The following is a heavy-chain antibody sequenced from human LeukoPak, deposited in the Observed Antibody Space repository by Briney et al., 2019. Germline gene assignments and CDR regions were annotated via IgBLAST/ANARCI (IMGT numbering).Heavy chain of an antibody. CDR1: GGSISSYY. CDR3: ARVPRATPGGVDY. V-gene: IGHV4-38-2*02. Sequence: SETLSLTCTVSGGSISSYYWGWIRQPPGKGLEWIGSIYHSGSTYYNPSLKSRVTISVDTSKNQFSLKLSSVTAADTAVYYCARVPRATPGGVDYWGQGTLVTVSS. CDR2: IYHSGST. J-gene: IGHJ4*02. D-gene: IGHD1-26*01.